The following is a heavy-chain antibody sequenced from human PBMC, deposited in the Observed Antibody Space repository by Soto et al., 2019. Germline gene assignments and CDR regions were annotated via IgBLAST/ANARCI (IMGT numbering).Heavy chain of an antibody. V-gene: IGHV4-34*01. Sequence: SETLSLTCAVYGGSFSGYYWSLISQPPGKGLEWIGEINHSGSTNYNPSLKSRVTIPVDTSKNQFSLKLSSVTAADTAVYYCASSGTTVTTGSRFDPWGQGTLVTVSS. J-gene: IGHJ5*02. CDR3: ASSGTTVTTGSRFDP. D-gene: IGHD4-4*01. CDR1: GGSFSGYY. CDR2: INHSGST.